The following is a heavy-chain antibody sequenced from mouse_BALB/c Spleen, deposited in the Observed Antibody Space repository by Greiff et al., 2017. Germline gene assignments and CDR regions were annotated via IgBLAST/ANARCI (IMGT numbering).Heavy chain of an antibody. Sequence: EVKLVESGTVLARPGASVKMSCKASGYTFTSYWMHWVNQRPGQGLEWIGAIYPGNSDTSYNQKFKGKAKLTAVTSTSTAYMELSSLTNEDSAVYYCTRDDYDADYFDYWGQGTTLTVSS. CDR3: TRDDYDADYFDY. J-gene: IGHJ2*01. D-gene: IGHD2-4*01. CDR1: GYTFTSYW. CDR2: IYPGNSDT. V-gene: IGHV1-5*01.